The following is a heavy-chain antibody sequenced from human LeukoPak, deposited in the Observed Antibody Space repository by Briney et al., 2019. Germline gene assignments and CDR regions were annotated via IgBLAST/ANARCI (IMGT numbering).Heavy chain of an antibody. Sequence: GGSLRLYCGASGFTFSSYTMNWVRQAPGKGLEWVSSISSGSSKMDYADAVKGRFTISRDNAKNSLYLQMNSLRVEDTAVYYCARVGFGGYLFDFWGRGTLVTVSS. CDR1: GFTFSSYT. V-gene: IGHV3-21*01. CDR2: ISSGSSKM. D-gene: IGHD2-15*01. CDR3: ARVGFGGYLFDF. J-gene: IGHJ4*02.